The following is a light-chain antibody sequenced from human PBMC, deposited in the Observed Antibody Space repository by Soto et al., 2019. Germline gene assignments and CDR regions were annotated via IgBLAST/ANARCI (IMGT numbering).Light chain of an antibody. J-gene: IGLJ3*02. CDR1: SSNIGANT. CDR2: SHN. CDR3: AAWDGNLNGWV. V-gene: IGLV1-44*01. Sequence: HSVLTQPPSASGTPGQKVTISCSGSSSNIGANTVNWYQHLPGTAPKLLIYSHNQRPSGVPDRFSGSKSGTSASLAISGLQSEDEADYYCAAWDGNLNGWVFGGGTKLTVL.